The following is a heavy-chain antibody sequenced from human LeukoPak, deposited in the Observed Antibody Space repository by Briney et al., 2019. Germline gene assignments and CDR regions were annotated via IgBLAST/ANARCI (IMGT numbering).Heavy chain of an antibody. CDR1: GDSISTHH. CDR3: ARHLPLDCSSTSCYYMDV. CDR2: MQSTGNS. Sequence: SETVSLTCSVSGDSISTHHWNWIRKPPGKGLERIGYMQSTGNSKYNPSLRSRVTMFVDTSKNQVALLLSSVTAADTAVYYCARHLPLDCSSTSCYYMDVWGKGTTVTVSS. D-gene: IGHD2-2*01. V-gene: IGHV4-59*08. J-gene: IGHJ6*03.